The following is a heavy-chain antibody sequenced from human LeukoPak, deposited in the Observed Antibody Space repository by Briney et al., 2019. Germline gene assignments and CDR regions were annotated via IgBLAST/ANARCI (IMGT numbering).Heavy chain of an antibody. CDR3: VKDHHPTPGWYFDL. CDR2: ISWNSETA. CDR1: GFTFDDYA. V-gene: IGHV3-9*01. J-gene: IGHJ2*01. Sequence: PGGSLRLSCAASGFTFDDYAMHWVRQIPGKGLEWVSGISWNSETADYADSVKGRFTISRDNAKNLLYLQMNGLRPADTALYYCVKDHHPTPGWYFDLWGRGTLVTVSS. D-gene: IGHD2-15*01.